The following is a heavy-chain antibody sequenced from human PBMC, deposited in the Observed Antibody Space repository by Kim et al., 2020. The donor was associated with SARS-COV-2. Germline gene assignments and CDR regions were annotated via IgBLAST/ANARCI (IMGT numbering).Heavy chain of an antibody. CDR3: ARGGGFDN. J-gene: IGHJ4*02. CDR1: GFTFSSYG. V-gene: IGHV3-48*02. D-gene: IGHD3-16*01. CDR2: ISSTSSTI. Sequence: GGSLRLSCAVSGFTFSSYGMTWVRQAPGKGLEWISFISSTSSTIYYADSVKGRFTISRDNAKNSLCLQMNSLRDEDTAVYYCARGGGFDNWGQGTLVTVS.